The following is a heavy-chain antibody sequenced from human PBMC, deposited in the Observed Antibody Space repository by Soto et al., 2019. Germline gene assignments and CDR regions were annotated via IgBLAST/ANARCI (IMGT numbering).Heavy chain of an antibody. Sequence: GGSLRLSCAASGFTFSSYAMSWVRQAPGKGLEWVSAISGSGGSTYYADSVKGRFTISRDNSKNTLYLQMNSLRAEDTAVYYCAKGSGVDTAMVHDAFDIWGQGTMVTVSS. CDR1: GFTFSSYA. V-gene: IGHV3-23*01. CDR2: ISGSGGST. D-gene: IGHD5-18*01. CDR3: AKGSGVDTAMVHDAFDI. J-gene: IGHJ3*02.